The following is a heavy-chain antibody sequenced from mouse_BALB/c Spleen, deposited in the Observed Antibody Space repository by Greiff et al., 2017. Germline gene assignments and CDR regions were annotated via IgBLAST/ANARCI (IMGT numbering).Heavy chain of an antibody. Sequence: QVQLQQSGPGLVAPSQSLSITCTVSGFSLTGYGVNWVRQPPGKGLEWLGMIWGDGSTDYNSALKSRLSISKDNSKSQVFLKMNSLQTDDTARYSCARDNEDYYGSSSWFAYWGQGSLGTVSA. CDR2: IWGDGST. J-gene: IGHJ3*01. CDR3: ARDNEDYYGSSSWFAY. V-gene: IGHV2-6-7*01. CDR1: GFSLTGYG. D-gene: IGHD1-1*01.